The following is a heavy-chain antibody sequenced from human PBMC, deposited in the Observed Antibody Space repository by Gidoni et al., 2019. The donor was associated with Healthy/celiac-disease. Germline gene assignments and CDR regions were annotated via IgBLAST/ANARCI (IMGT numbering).Heavy chain of an antibody. Sequence: GRFTISRDNSKNTLYLQMNSLRAEDTAVYYCAKPPLMTTVTKGVVDYWGQGTLVTVSS. D-gene: IGHD4-17*01. J-gene: IGHJ4*02. V-gene: IGHV3-23*01. CDR3: AKPPLMTTVTKGVVDY.